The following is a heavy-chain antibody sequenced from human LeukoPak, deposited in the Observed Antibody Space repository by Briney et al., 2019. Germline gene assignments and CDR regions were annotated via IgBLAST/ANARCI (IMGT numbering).Heavy chain of an antibody. V-gene: IGHV3-64D*06. J-gene: IGHJ4*02. CDR3: VKDFGRVRGTPDS. CDR1: GFVFSIYT. D-gene: IGHD3-16*01. CDR2: ISGSGNGAST. Sequence: GGSLRPSCSASGFVFSIYTMYWVRQAPGKGPEYVSTISGSGNGASTYYADSVKGRFTISRDDSKSLLYLQMNGLRGEDTAVYYCVKDFGRVRGTPDSWGQGTLVTVSP.